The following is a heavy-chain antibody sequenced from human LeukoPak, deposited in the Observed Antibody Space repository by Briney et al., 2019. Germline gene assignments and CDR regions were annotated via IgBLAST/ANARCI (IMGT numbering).Heavy chain of an antibody. CDR3: TSRSGSPFGS. CDR1: GLDVSINY. Sequence: GGSLRLSCAASGLDVSINYMTWVRQAPGKGLEWVSFIYSRGNTYYAHSVKGRFTISRDNPKNRLYLQMNNLRAEDTAVYYCTSRSGSPFGSWGQGTLVTVSS. V-gene: IGHV3-66*01. CDR2: IYSRGNT. D-gene: IGHD3-10*01. J-gene: IGHJ5*02.